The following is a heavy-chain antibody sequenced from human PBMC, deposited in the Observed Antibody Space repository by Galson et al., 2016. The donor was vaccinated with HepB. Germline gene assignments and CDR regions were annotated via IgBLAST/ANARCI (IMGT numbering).Heavy chain of an antibody. J-gene: IGHJ4*02. Sequence: SLRLSCAASGFTFSSSSMSWVRQAPGKGLEWVSAIAGHDDSTYYADSVRGRFTISRDNSKNTLYLQINSLRAEDTAVYYCATGGDYDIWGQGTLVTVSS. CDR3: ATGGDYDI. CDR2: IAGHDDST. D-gene: IGHD4-17*01. V-gene: IGHV3-23*01. CDR1: GFTFSSSS.